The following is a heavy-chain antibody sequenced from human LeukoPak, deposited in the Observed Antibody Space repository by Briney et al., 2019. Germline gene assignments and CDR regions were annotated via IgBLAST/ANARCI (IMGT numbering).Heavy chain of an antibody. Sequence: SETLSLTCTVSGGSISSYYWSWIRQPPGKGLEWIGYIYYSGSTNYNPSLKSRVTISVDTSKNQFSLKLSSVTAADTAVYYCARHPLSWGATTPFFYFDYWGQGTLVTVSS. V-gene: IGHV4-59*01. CDR3: ARHPLSWGATTPFFYFDY. CDR1: GGSISSYY. D-gene: IGHD1-26*01. CDR2: IYYSGST. J-gene: IGHJ4*02.